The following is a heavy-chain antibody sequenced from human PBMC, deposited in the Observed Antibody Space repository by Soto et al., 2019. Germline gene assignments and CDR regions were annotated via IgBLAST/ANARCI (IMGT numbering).Heavy chain of an antibody. Sequence: EVQLLESGGGLVQPGGSLRLSCAASGFTFGSYAMNWLRQAPGRGLECVSFISGSGRTTYYADSVKGRFTVSRDNSKNPQYLKMNCLRAADTALYYCAKFSGPSDSYCSMAVWGKGTTVTVSS. V-gene: IGHV3-23*01. CDR2: ISGSGRTT. J-gene: IGHJ6*03. CDR3: AKFSGPSDSYCSMAV. D-gene: IGHD1-26*01. CDR1: GFTFGSYA.